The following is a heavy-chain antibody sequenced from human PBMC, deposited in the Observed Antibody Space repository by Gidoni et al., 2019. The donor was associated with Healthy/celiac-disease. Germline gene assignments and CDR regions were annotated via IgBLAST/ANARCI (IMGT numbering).Heavy chain of an antibody. Sequence: QVQLVESGGGVVQPWRSLRLSCAASGFTFRSYGMHWVRQAPGKGREWVAVISYDGSNKYDADSVKGGFTISRDNSKNTLYLQMNSLRAEDTAVYYCAKVGSALHGSGLDYWGQGTLVTVSS. CDR3: AKVGSALHGSGLDY. CDR1: GFTFRSYG. D-gene: IGHD6-19*01. V-gene: IGHV3-30*18. CDR2: ISYDGSNK. J-gene: IGHJ4*02.